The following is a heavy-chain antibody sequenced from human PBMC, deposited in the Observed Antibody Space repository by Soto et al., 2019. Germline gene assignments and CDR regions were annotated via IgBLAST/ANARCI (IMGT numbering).Heavy chain of an antibody. CDR2: ISYDETNK. V-gene: IGHV3-30-3*01. CDR1: EFTFSTYP. D-gene: IGHD3-3*01. Sequence: PGGSLRLSCAASEFTFSTYPMHWVRQAPGKGLEWVAVISYDETNKYYADSVKGRFTTSRDNSKNTLYLQMNNLRADDTAVYYCARGASDFWGAYPEIHFFDYWGHGTLVTVSS. CDR3: ARGASDFWGAYPEIHFFDY. J-gene: IGHJ4*01.